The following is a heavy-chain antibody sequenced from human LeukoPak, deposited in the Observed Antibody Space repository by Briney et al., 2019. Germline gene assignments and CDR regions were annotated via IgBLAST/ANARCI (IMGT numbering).Heavy chain of an antibody. Sequence: SVKVPWKASGGTFSGYAISWARQAPGQGLEWMGRLIPIFGTANYAQKFQGRVTITTDESTSTAYMELRSLRSEDTAVYYCARGYCSSTSCYMRNYYYYYMDVWGKGTTVTVSS. CDR1: GGTFSGYA. V-gene: IGHV1-69*05. D-gene: IGHD2-2*02. CDR3: ARGYCSSTSCYMRNYYYYYMDV. J-gene: IGHJ6*03. CDR2: LIPIFGTA.